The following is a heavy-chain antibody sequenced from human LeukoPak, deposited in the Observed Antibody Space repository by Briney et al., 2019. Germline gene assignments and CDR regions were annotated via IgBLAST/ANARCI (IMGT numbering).Heavy chain of an antibody. Sequence: AGRSLRLSCAASGFTFSSYGMHWVRQAPGKGLEWVAVISYDGSNKYYADPVKGRFTISRDNSKNTLYLQMNSLRAEDTAVYYCAKTEYYYYYGMDVWGQGTTVTVSS. CDR3: AKTEYYYYYGMDV. V-gene: IGHV3-30*18. CDR2: ISYDGSNK. CDR1: GFTFSSYG. J-gene: IGHJ6*02.